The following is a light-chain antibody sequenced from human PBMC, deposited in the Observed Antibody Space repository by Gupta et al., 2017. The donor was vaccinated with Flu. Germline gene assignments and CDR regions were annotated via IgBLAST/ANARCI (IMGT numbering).Light chain of an antibody. CDR2: GAF. CDR3: QQDGNSPLA. J-gene: IGKJ1*01. V-gene: IGKV3-20*01. Sequence: ENVVTQSPATLSLSPGERATLSCRASQNVVNNYLAWYQKKPGQAPRLLIYGAFNRATGIPDRFSGSGSGTDFTLTISRREPEDFVVYYCQQDGNSPLAFGQGTXVEVK. CDR1: QNVVNNY.